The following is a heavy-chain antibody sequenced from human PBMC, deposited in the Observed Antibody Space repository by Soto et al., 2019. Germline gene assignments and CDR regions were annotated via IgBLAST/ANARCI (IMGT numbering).Heavy chain of an antibody. Sequence: QVHLVQSGAEVKTPGASVTISCKASGYTFSDYGIHWIRQAPGQRPEWLGWILCLNDRKEYSQKFQGRISLTRDTSARTAYMGLSRLRSEDTAVYYCARGRRTCTEKTCYTGFDFWGQGSLVSVSS. CDR2: ILCLNDRK. J-gene: IGHJ4*02. CDR3: ARGRRTCTEKTCYTGFDF. CDR1: GYTFSDYG. D-gene: IGHD2-2*02. V-gene: IGHV1-3*01.